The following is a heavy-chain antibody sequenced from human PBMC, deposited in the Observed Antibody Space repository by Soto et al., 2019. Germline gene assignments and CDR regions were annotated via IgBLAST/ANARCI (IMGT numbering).Heavy chain of an antibody. CDR1: GGTFSSYA. CDR2: IIPIFGTA. J-gene: IGHJ4*02. Sequence: GASVKVSCKASGGTFSSYAISWVRQAPGQGLEWMGGIIPIFGTANYAQKFQGRVTITADKSTGTAYMELSSLRSEDTAVYYCASGKAATVPLYYFDYWGQGTLVTVSS. D-gene: IGHD2-15*01. V-gene: IGHV1-69*06. CDR3: ASGKAATVPLYYFDY.